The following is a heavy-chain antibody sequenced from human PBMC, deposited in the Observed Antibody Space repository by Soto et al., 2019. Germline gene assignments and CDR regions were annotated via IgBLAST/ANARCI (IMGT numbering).Heavy chain of an antibody. CDR3: ARRGGRDV. CDR1: GDSISSSAW. CDR2: IYRSGTT. D-gene: IGHD3-16*01. J-gene: IGHJ6*02. V-gene: IGHV4-4*02. Sequence: QVQLHESGPGLVKPSGTLSLTCAVSGDSISSSAWWAWVRQPPGKGLEWIGEIYRSGTTYYNPSLKSRLSISLDKSNNHFSLKLSSVTAADTAVYYCARRGGRDVWGQGTTVTVSS.